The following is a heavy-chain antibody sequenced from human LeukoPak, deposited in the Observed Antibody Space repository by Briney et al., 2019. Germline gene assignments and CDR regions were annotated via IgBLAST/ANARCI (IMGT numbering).Heavy chain of an antibody. CDR3: ARGRRYSSNGRGFDP. D-gene: IGHD6-13*01. Sequence: SETLSLTCAVYGGPFSGYYWSWIRQPPGKGLEWIGEINHSGSTNYNPSLKSRVTISVDTSKNQFSLKLSSVTAADTAVYYCARGRRYSSNGRGFDPWGQGTLVTVSS. CDR1: GGPFSGYY. V-gene: IGHV4-34*01. CDR2: INHSGST. J-gene: IGHJ5*02.